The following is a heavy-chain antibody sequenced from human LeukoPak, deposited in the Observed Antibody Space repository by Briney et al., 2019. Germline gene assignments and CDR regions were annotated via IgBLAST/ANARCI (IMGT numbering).Heavy chain of an antibody. V-gene: IGHV4-39*01. Sequence: PSESLSLTCTVSGGSIRSSSYYWGWIRQPPGKGLEWFGSIYYSGSTYYNPSLKSRFTISVDTSKNQFSLKVSSVTAADTAVYYCARLWSGERPPDYWGQGTLVTVSS. D-gene: IGHD3-10*01. CDR3: ARLWSGERPPDY. J-gene: IGHJ4*02. CDR2: IYYSGST. CDR1: GGSIRSSSYY.